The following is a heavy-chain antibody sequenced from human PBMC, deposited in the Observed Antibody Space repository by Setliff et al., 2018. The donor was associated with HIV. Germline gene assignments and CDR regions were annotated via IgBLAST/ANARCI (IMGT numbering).Heavy chain of an antibody. D-gene: IGHD6-19*01. CDR1: GYTFTSYA. CDR3: ASSAVAGSTPVLIYYYYGMDV. CDR2: INAGNGDT. J-gene: IGHJ6*02. Sequence: ASVKVSCKASGYTFTSYALHWVRQAPGQRLEWMGWINAGNGDTKYSQKFQGRVTLTRDTSASTAYMELSGLRSEDTAVYYCASSAVAGSTPVLIYYYYGMDVWGQGTAVTVSS. V-gene: IGHV1-3*01.